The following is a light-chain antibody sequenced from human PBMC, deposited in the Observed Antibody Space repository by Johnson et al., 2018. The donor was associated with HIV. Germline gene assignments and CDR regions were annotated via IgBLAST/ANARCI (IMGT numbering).Light chain of an antibody. V-gene: IGLV1-51*01. CDR1: SSNIGKNY. Sequence: QSVLTQPPSVSAAPGQKVTISCSGSSSNIGKNYVSWYQQLPGTAPKLLIFDNHKRPSGIPDRFSGSKSGTSATLGITGLQTGDEADYYCGTWDSSLSADVFGTGTKVTGL. J-gene: IGLJ1*01. CDR3: GTWDSSLSADV. CDR2: DNH.